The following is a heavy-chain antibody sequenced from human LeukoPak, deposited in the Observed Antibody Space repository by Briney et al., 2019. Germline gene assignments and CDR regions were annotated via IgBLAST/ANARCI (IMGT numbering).Heavy chain of an antibody. CDR2: ISYDGSNK. J-gene: IGHJ3*02. Sequence: PGGSLRLSCAASGFTFSSYGMHWVRQAPGKGLEWVAVISYDGSNKYYADSVKGRFTTSRDNSKNTLYLQMNSLRAEDTAVYYCAKDSSGAFDIWGQGTMVTVSS. V-gene: IGHV3-30*18. CDR1: GFTFSSYG. CDR3: AKDSSGAFDI. D-gene: IGHD3-10*01.